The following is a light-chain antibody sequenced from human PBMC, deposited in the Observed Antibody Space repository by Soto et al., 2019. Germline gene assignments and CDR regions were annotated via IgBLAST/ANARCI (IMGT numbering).Light chain of an antibody. CDR1: QTITTNY. CDR2: GAS. J-gene: IGKJ1*01. Sequence: EIVLTQSPGTLSLSPGERVTLSCRASQTITTNYLAWYQQKPGQAPRLLIYGASNRATGIPDRFSGSGSGTDFTLTISRLEREDFAVYFCQQSRDSPWTCGQGTKVDLK. CDR3: QQSRDSPWT. V-gene: IGKV3-20*01.